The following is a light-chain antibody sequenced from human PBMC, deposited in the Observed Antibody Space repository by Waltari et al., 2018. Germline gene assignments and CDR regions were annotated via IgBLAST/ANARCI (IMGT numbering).Light chain of an antibody. Sequence: SDLTQDPAVSVALGQTVTISCQGDILRKYYASWYQQKSGQAPVLVLYKTNRRPSGITDRVSGSSSGDTASLTITGAQAEDEGDYYCNSRDTSPNHLVFGGGTKLTVL. J-gene: IGLJ2*01. V-gene: IGLV3-19*01. CDR1: ILRKYY. CDR2: KTN. CDR3: NSRDTSPNHLV.